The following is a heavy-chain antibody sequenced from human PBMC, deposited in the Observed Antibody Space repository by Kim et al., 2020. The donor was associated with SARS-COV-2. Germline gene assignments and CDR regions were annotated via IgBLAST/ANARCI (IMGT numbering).Heavy chain of an antibody. CDR2: IRSKAYGGTT. V-gene: IGHV3-49*04. Sequence: GGSLRLSCTASGFTFGDYAMSWVRQAPGKGLEWVGFIRSKAYGGTTEYAASVKGRFTISRDDSKSIAYLQMNSLKTEDTAVYYCTRARSGYDFYSGPWGQGTLVTVSS. D-gene: IGHD5-12*01. CDR1: GFTFGDYA. J-gene: IGHJ5*02. CDR3: TRARSGYDFYSGP.